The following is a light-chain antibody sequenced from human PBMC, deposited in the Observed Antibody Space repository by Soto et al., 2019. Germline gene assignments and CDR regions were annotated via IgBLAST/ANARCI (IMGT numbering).Light chain of an antibody. V-gene: IGKV1-39*01. CDR1: QSISSY. CDR3: QQSYSTPLT. J-gene: IGKJ4*01. CDR2: AAS. Sequence: DIHMTQSPSSLSASVGDRVTITCLASQSISSYLNWYQQKPVKAPKILIYAASILQSGAPSRFRGSGSGTDFTLTISSLQPEDFATYYCQQSYSTPLTFGGGTKVEIK.